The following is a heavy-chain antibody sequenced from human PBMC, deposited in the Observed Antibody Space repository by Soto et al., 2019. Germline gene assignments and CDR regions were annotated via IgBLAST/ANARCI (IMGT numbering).Heavy chain of an antibody. CDR1: GGSISSGGYS. J-gene: IGHJ4*02. Sequence: SETLSLTCAVSGGSISSGGYSWSWIRQPPGKGLEWIGYIYHSGSTCYNPSLKSRVTISVDRSKNQLSLKLSSVTAADTAVYYCARVRQQWLVGFFDYWGQGTLVTVSS. CDR3: ARVRQQWLVGFFDY. V-gene: IGHV4-30-2*01. CDR2: IYHSGST. D-gene: IGHD6-19*01.